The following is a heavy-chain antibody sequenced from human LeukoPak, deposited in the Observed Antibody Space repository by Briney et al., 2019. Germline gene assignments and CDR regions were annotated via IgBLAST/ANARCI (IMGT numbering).Heavy chain of an antibody. D-gene: IGHD6-19*01. J-gene: IGHJ4*02. CDR1: GFTVTGAA. V-gene: IGHV3-73*01. CDR3: TRHSSGTDY. CDR2: IRSKAKSYAT. Sequence: GRSLRPSQAAAGFTVTGAAMRWVRQDSGEGRGWLGRIRSKAKSYATAYAASVKGRFTITRDDSKSTAYLQMNSLKTEDTVVYYCTRHSSGTDYWGQGTLVTVSS.